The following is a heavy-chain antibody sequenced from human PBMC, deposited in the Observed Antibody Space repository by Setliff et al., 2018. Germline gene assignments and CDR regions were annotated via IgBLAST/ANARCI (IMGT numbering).Heavy chain of an antibody. CDR3: ATVRDAVVAARKTNDAFDI. D-gene: IGHD2-15*01. V-gene: IGHV1-69-2*01. Sequence: ASVKVSCKASGYTFTDYYMHWVQQAPGKGLEWMGRVDPEDGETIYAEKFQGRVTITADTSTDTAYMELSSLRSEDTAVYYCATVRDAVVAARKTNDAFDIWGQGTMVTVSS. CDR1: GYTFTDYY. J-gene: IGHJ3*02. CDR2: VDPEDGET.